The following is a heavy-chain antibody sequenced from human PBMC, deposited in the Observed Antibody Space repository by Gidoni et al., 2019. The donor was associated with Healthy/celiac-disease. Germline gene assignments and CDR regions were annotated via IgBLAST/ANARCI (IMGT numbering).Heavy chain of an antibody. D-gene: IGHD6-13*01. J-gene: IGHJ1*01. V-gene: IGHV3-21*01. CDR3: ASWEGGYSSFQYFQH. CDR2: IRSSSSYI. Sequence: EVQLVESGGGLVKPGGSLSLSCSASGFPFSSYSMNWVRQQPGKGLAWVSSIRSSSSYIYYADSVKGRFTIARDNAKNSLYLQMNSLRAEDTAVYYCASWEGGYSSFQYFQHWGQGTLVTVSS. CDR1: GFPFSSYS.